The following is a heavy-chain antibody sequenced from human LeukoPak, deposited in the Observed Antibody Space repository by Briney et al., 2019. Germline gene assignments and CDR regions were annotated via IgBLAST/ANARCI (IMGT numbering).Heavy chain of an antibody. Sequence: KTGGSLRLSCAASGVTFSSYSMNWVRQAPGKGLEWVSSISSSSSYIYYADSVKGRFTISRDNAKNSLYLQMNSLRAEDTAVYYCERERDEADGYNFHFWGQGTLVTVSS. D-gene: IGHD5-24*01. CDR1: GVTFSSYS. CDR3: ERERDEADGYNFHF. J-gene: IGHJ4*02. V-gene: IGHV3-21*01. CDR2: ISSSSSYI.